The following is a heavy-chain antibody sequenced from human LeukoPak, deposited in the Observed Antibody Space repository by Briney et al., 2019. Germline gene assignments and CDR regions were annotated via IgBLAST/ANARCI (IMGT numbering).Heavy chain of an antibody. J-gene: IGHJ4*02. CDR1: GYTFTGYY. CDR2: INPNSGGT. V-gene: IGHV1-2*02. CDR3: ARDLGHIVVVPAAKGTFDY. D-gene: IGHD2-2*01. Sequence: ASVKVSCKASGYTFTGYYMHWVRQAPGRGLEWMGWINPNSGGTNYAQKFQGRVTMTRDTSISTAYMELSRLRSDDTAVYYCARDLGHIVVVPAAKGTFDYWGQGTLVTVSS.